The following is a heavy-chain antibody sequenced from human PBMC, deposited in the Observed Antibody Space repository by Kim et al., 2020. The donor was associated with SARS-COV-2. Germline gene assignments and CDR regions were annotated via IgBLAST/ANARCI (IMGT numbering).Heavy chain of an antibody. J-gene: IGHJ4*02. Sequence: GESLKISCKGSGYRFTSYWIGWVRQMPGKGLEWMGIIYPGDSDTRYSPSFEGQVTMSADKSISTAYLQWNSLKASDTAMYYCARLLAVTGYFDYWGQGALVTVSS. D-gene: IGHD6-19*01. V-gene: IGHV5-51*01. CDR3: ARLLAVTGYFDY. CDR1: GYRFTSYW. CDR2: IYPGDSDT.